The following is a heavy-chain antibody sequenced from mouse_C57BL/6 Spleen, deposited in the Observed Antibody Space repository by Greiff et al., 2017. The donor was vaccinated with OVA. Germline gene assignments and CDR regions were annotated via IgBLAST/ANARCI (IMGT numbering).Heavy chain of an antibody. CDR1: GYTFTSYW. Sequence: QVQLQQPGAELVKPGASVKLSCKASGYTFTSYWMHWVKQRPGQGLEWIGMIHPNSGSTNYNEKFKSKATLTVDKSSSTAYMQLSSLTSEDSAVYYCAGGDDGYLAWFAYWGQGTLVTVSA. V-gene: IGHV1-64*01. D-gene: IGHD2-3*01. CDR2: IHPNSGST. J-gene: IGHJ3*01. CDR3: AGGDDGYLAWFAY.